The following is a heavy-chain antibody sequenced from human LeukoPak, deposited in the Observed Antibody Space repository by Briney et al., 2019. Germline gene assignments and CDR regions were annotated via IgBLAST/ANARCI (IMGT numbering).Heavy chain of an antibody. D-gene: IGHD6-13*01. Sequence: SETLSLTCTVSGGSISSYYWSWIRQPPGKGLEWIGYIYYSGSSNYNPSLKTRVTISLDTSRNQFSLKLSSVTAADTAVYYCARLYTSSWSIKQFYYYVMDVWGQGTTVTVSS. V-gene: IGHV4-59*08. CDR2: IYYSGSS. CDR1: GGSISSYY. CDR3: ARLYTSSWSIKQFYYYVMDV. J-gene: IGHJ6*02.